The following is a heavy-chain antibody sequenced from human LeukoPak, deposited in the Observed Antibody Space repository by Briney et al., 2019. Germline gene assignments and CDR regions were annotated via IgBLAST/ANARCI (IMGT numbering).Heavy chain of an antibody. CDR2: INPNSGGT. CDR1: GYTFTGYY. D-gene: IGHD3-3*01. J-gene: IGHJ4*02. Sequence: ASVKVSCKASGYTFTGYYMHWARQAPGQGLEWMGWINPNSGGTNYAQKFQGRVTMTRDTSISTAYMELSRLRSDDTAVYYCARDITVAVTYYDFWSGQDEGYWGQGTLVTVSS. V-gene: IGHV1-2*02. CDR3: ARDITVAVTYYDFWSGQDEGY.